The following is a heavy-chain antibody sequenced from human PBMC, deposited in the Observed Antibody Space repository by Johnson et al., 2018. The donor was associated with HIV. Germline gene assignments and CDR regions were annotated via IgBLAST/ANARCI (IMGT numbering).Heavy chain of an antibody. CDR3: ARACRDGYTCDVYDI. Sequence: VQLVESGGGLVKPGGSLRLSCGPSGFTVTNAWMNWVRQAPGKGLEWVGRIKSKTDGGTTDYAAPVKGRFTISRDDSKTTVYLQMNSLKTGDTAVYYCARACRDGYTCDVYDIWGQGTMVTVSS. CDR1: GFTVTNAW. CDR2: IKSKTDGGTT. V-gene: IGHV3-15*01. D-gene: IGHD5-24*01. J-gene: IGHJ3*02.